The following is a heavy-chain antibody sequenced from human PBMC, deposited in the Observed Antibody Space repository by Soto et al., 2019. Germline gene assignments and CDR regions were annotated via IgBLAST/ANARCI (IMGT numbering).Heavy chain of an antibody. Sequence: PGGSLRLSCAASGFTFSSYSMNWVRQAPGKGLEWVSYISSSSSTIYYADSVKGRFTISRDDAKNLLSLQMNSLRAEDTAVYYCARDSDSSGYIDYWGQGTQVTVSS. V-gene: IGHV3-48*04. CDR3: ARDSDSSGYIDY. CDR2: ISSSSSTI. J-gene: IGHJ4*02. CDR1: GFTFSSYS. D-gene: IGHD3-22*01.